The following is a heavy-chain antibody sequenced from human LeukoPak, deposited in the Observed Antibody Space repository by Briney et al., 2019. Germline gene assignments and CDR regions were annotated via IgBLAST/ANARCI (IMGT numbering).Heavy chain of an antibody. V-gene: IGHV3-21*01. CDR2: ISSSSSYI. D-gene: IGHD2-2*01. Sequence: PGGSLRLSCAASGFTFSSYSMNWVRQAPGKGLEWVSSISSSSSYIYYADSVKGRFTISRDNTKNSLYLQMNTLRAEDTAVYYCARDGSVYQLLLYYYYYYYMDVWGKGITVTVSS. CDR3: ARDGSVYQLLLYYYYYYYMDV. CDR1: GFTFSSYS. J-gene: IGHJ6*03.